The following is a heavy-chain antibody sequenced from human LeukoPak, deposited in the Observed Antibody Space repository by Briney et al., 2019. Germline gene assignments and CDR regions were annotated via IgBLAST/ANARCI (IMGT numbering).Heavy chain of an antibody. Sequence: PSETLSLTCTVSGGSISSGGYYWSWIRQHPGKGLEWIGYIYYSGSTYYNPSLKSRVTISVDTSNNQFSLKLSSVTAADTAVYYCARTEGTFTGPGHENWGQGTLVTVSS. CDR3: ARTEGTFTGPGHEN. CDR1: GGSISSGGYY. V-gene: IGHV4-31*03. J-gene: IGHJ1*01. CDR2: IYYSGST. D-gene: IGHD2/OR15-2a*01.